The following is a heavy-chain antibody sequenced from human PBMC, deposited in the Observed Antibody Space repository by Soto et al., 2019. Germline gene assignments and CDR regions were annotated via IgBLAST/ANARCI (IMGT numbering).Heavy chain of an antibody. D-gene: IGHD3-10*01. V-gene: IGHV3-23*01. CDR2: ISGSGGST. J-gene: IGHJ4*02. CDR3: AKIGAYYGSGIMGSFDY. Sequence: GXSLRLSCAASGFTFSSYTMSWVRQAPGKGLEWVSAISGSGGSTYYADSVKGRFTISRDNSKNTLYLQMNSLRAEDTAVYYCAKIGAYYGSGIMGSFDYWGQGTLVTVSS. CDR1: GFTFSSYT.